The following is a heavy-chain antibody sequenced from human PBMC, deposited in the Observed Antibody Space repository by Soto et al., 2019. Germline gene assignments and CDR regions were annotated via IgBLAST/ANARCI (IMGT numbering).Heavy chain of an antibody. CDR2: ISGSGGST. CDR3: AKDSRPRIYSYYYDGMDV. J-gene: IGHJ6*02. V-gene: IGHV3-23*01. D-gene: IGHD2-15*01. Sequence: EVQLLESGGGLVQPGGSLRLSCAASGFTFSSYAMSWVRQAPGKGLEWVSAISGSGGSTYYADSVKGRFTISRDNSKNTLYLQMNSLRAEDTAVYYCAKDSRPRIYSYYYDGMDVWGQGTTVTVSS. CDR1: GFTFSSYA.